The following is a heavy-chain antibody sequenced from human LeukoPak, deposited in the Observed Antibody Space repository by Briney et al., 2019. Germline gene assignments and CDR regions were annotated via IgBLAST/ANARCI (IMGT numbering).Heavy chain of an antibody. CDR1: GGSFSGYY. J-gene: IGHJ4*02. D-gene: IGHD5-18*01. V-gene: IGHV4-34*01. CDR3: ARVDTAMASGIDY. Sequence: PSETLSLTCAVYGGSFSGYYWSWIRQPPGKGLEWIGEINHSGSTNYNPPLKSRVTISVDTSKNQFSLKLSSVTAADTAVYYCARVDTAMASGIDYWGQGTLVTVSS. CDR2: INHSGST.